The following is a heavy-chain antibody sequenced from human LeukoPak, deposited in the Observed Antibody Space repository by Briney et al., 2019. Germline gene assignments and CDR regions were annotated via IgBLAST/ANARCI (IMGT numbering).Heavy chain of an antibody. D-gene: IGHD3-3*01. CDR1: GGSISRGGYF. CDR3: ARVEAYSFDY. V-gene: IGHV4-31*03. J-gene: IGHJ4*02. Sequence: TSQTLSLTCTVSGGSISRGGYFWSWIRQHPGNGLEWIGYIYYSGSTDYNPSLQSRVNISVDTSKNQFSLKLSSVTAADTAVYYCARVEAYSFDYWGQGTLVTVSS. CDR2: IYYSGST.